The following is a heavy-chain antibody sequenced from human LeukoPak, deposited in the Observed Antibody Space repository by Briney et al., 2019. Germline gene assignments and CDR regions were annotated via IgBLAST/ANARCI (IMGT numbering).Heavy chain of an antibody. CDR1: GGSFSGYY. V-gene: IGHV4-34*01. Sequence: PSETLSLTCAVYGGSFSGYYWSLIRQPPGKGLEWIGEINHSGSTNYNPSLKSRVTISVDTSKNQFSLKLSSVTAADTAVYYCAREGYGSGSYYKKPFDYWGQGTLVTVSS. CDR2: INHSGST. D-gene: IGHD3-10*01. CDR3: AREGYGSGSYYKKPFDY. J-gene: IGHJ4*02.